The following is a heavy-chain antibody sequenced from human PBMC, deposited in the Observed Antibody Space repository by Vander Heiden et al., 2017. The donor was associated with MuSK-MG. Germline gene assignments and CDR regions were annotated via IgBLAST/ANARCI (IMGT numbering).Heavy chain of an antibody. D-gene: IGHD3-22*01. CDR1: GYSISRGYY. V-gene: IGHV4-38-2*02. J-gene: IGHJ6*02. CDR3: ARDSSGYLLYYYYGMDV. Sequence: QVQLQESGPGLVKPSETLSLTCTVSGYSISRGYYWGWIRQPPGKGLEWIGSIYHSGSTYYNPSLKSRVTISVDTSKNQFSLKLSSVTAADTAVYYCARDSSGYLLYYYYGMDVWGQGTTVTVSS. CDR2: IYHSGST.